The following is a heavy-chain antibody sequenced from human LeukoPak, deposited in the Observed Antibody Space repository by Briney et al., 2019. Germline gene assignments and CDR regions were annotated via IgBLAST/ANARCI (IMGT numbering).Heavy chain of an antibody. CDR3: LRDAQRPRLTPDY. D-gene: IGHD6-25*01. CDR2: ISTYNGDT. J-gene: IGHJ4*02. V-gene: IGHV1-18*01. CDR1: GYTFNTYG. Sequence: ASVKVSCKASGYTFNTYGIIWVRQAPGQGLEWMGWISTYNGDTSYVQNLLGRVTMTTDTSTSTAYMELMSLRSDDTAVYYCLRDAQRPRLTPDYWGQGTLVAVSS.